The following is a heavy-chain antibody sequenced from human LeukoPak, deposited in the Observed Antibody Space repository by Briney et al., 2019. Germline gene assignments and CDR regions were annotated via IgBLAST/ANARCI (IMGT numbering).Heavy chain of an antibody. CDR3: ARDPLYCSGGSCYQTLDY. D-gene: IGHD2-15*01. CDR1: GFTFSSYA. CDR2: ISYDGSNK. J-gene: IGHJ4*02. Sequence: GRSLRLSCAASGFTFSSYAMHWVRQAPGKGLEWVAVISYDGSNKYYADSVKGRFTISRDNSKNTLYLQMNSLRAEDTAVYYCARDPLYCSGGSCYQTLDYWGQGTLVTVSS. V-gene: IGHV3-30-3*01.